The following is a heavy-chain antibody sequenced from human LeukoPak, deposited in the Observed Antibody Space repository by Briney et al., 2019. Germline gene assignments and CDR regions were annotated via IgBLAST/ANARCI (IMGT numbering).Heavy chain of an antibody. CDR1: GFTFSNSA. J-gene: IGHJ4*02. CDR2: IDYDSSHI. D-gene: IGHD3-9*01. V-gene: IGHV3-21*01. CDR3: ARDPLRYLRVGHYDY. Sequence: GGSLRLSCAASGFTFSNSAMNWVRQVPGKGLEWVSSIDYDSSHIYYAASVRGRFTISRDNARNSVYLQMNSLRVEDTAVYYCARDPLRYLRVGHYDYWGRGTLAAVSS.